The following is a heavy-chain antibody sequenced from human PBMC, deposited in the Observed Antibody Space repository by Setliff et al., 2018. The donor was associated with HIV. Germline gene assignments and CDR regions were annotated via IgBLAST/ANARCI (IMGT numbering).Heavy chain of an antibody. Sequence: SETLSLTCAVSGDSISSGSYYWSWIRQPAGKGLEWIGRIYTSGSTNYNPSLKSRVTISVDTSKNQFSLKLSSVTAADAAVYYCARGSYSSSWYGSHFDYWGQGILVTVSS. D-gene: IGHD6-13*01. CDR2: IYTSGST. CDR1: GDSISSGSYY. CDR3: ARGSYSSSWYGSHFDY. V-gene: IGHV4-61*02. J-gene: IGHJ4*02.